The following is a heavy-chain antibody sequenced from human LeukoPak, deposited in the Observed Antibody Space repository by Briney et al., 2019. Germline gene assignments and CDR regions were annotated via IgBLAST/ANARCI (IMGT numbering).Heavy chain of an antibody. J-gene: IGHJ4*02. CDR1: GYSFTSYW. D-gene: IGHD2-2*01. Sequence: GESLKISCKGSGYSFTSYWIGWVRQMPGKGLDWMGIIYPGDSDTRYSPSFQGQVTISADKSISTAYLQWSSLKASDTAMYYCARQEVYCSSTSCHILLFDYWGQGTLVTVSS. CDR3: ARQEVYCSSTSCHILLFDY. CDR2: IYPGDSDT. V-gene: IGHV5-51*01.